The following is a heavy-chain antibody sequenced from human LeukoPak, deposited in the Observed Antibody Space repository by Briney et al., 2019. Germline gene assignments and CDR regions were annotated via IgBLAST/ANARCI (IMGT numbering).Heavy chain of an antibody. Sequence: PGGSLRLSCAASGFTFSRYSMNWVRQAPGKGLEWVSSISSSSSYIYYADSVKGRFTISRDNAKNSLYLQMNSLRAEDTAVYYCARAGGIVVVTHLFDYWGQGTLVTVSS. J-gene: IGHJ4*02. CDR3: ARAGGIVVVTHLFDY. CDR2: ISSSSSYI. CDR1: GFTFSRYS. V-gene: IGHV3-21*01. D-gene: IGHD3-22*01.